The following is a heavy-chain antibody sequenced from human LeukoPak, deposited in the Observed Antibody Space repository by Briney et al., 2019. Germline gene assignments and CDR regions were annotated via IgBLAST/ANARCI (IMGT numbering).Heavy chain of an antibody. J-gene: IGHJ6*03. CDR1: GLTLSSYS. V-gene: IGHV3-21*01. D-gene: IGHD2-2*01. CDR2: ISTSSSYI. CDR3: ARAHGAGGLGYQYMDV. Sequence: GGSLRLSCAASGLTLSSYSMHWVRQAPGKGLEWVSSISTSSSYIYYADSVKGRFTISRDNAKNSLFLQMNSLRAEDTAVYYCARAHGAGGLGYQYMDVWGKGTTVTISS.